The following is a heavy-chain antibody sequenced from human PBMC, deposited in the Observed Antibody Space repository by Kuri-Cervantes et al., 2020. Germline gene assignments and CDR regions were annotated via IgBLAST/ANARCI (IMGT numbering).Heavy chain of an antibody. V-gene: IGHV1-3*01. CDR2: INAGNGNT. J-gene: IGHJ4*02. D-gene: IGHD1-1*01. CDR1: GYTLTELS. CDR3: ARDLGNQLSPHPY. Sequence: ASVKVSCKVSGYTLTELSMHWVRQAPGKGLEWMGWINAGNGNTKYSQKSQGRVTITRDTSASTAYMELSSLRSEDTAIYYCARDLGNQLSPHPYWGQGTLVTVSS.